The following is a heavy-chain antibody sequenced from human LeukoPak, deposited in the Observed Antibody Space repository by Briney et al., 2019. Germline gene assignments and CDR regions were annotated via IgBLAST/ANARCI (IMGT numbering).Heavy chain of an antibody. CDR1: GGSFSGYY. D-gene: IGHD6-13*01. J-gene: IGHJ6*03. V-gene: IGHV4-34*01. Sequence: PSETLSLTCAIYGGSFSGYYWSWIRQPPGKGLEWIGEINHSGSTNYNSSLKSRVTISVDTSKNQFSLKLSSVTAADTALYYCARAQSSIAAAGTFGPARNFYYYYYYMDVWGKGTTVTVSS. CDR3: ARAQSSIAAAGTFGPARNFYYYYYYMDV. CDR2: INHSGST.